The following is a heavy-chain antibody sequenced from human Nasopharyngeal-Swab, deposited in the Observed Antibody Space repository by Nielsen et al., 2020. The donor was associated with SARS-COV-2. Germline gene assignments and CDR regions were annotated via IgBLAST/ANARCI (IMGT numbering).Heavy chain of an antibody. Sequence: SCTVSGGPISSGDYYWTWIRQPPGKGLEWIGYIYFSGSTSYNPSLKSRLTISVDTSKSQFSLKLSSVTAADTAVYYCARGLLGFCSSGSCYRLFDPWGQGTLVTVSS. CDR1: GGPISSGDYY. CDR2: IYFSGST. D-gene: IGHD2-2*01. V-gene: IGHV4-30-4*08. J-gene: IGHJ5*02. CDR3: ARGLLGFCSSGSCYRLFDP.